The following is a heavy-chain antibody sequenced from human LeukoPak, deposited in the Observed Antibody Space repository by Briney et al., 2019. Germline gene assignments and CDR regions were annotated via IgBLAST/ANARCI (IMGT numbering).Heavy chain of an antibody. CDR2: IYYSGST. J-gene: IGHJ6*02. CDR3: ARLGDSSGYYYGMDV. V-gene: IGHV4-59*08. Sequence: SETLSLTCTVSGGSISSYYWSWIRQPPGKGLEWIGYIYYSGSTNYNPSLKSRVTISVDTSKNQFSLKLSSVTAADTAVYYCARLGDSSGYYYGMDVWGRGTTVTVSS. D-gene: IGHD3-22*01. CDR1: GGSISSYY.